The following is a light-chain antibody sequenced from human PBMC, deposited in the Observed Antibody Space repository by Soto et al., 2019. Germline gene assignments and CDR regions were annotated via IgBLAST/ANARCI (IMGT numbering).Light chain of an antibody. V-gene: IGKV1-12*01. J-gene: IGKJ2*01. Sequence: DIQMTQSPSSVSASVGDIVTITCRASQGISSWLAWYQQKPWEDPKLLIFAAPSLQSGVPSRFSGSGSGTDFTLTISSLQPEDFATYYSQQANSCSYTLGQGTKLEIK. CDR1: QGISSW. CDR2: AAP. CDR3: QQANSCSYT.